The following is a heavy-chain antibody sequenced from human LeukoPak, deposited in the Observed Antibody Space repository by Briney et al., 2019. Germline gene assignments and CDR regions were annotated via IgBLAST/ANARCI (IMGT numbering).Heavy chain of an antibody. D-gene: IGHD5-12*01. Sequence: PGGSLRLSCTASGFTFGDYAMSWVRQAPGKGLEWVGFIRNKAYGGTTEYAASVKGRFTISRDDSKSIAYLQMNSLKTEDTAVYYCTRELFGGYVGYFDYWGQGTLVTVSS. CDR1: GFTFGDYA. CDR2: IRNKAYGGTT. CDR3: TRELFGGYVGYFDY. J-gene: IGHJ4*02. V-gene: IGHV3-49*04.